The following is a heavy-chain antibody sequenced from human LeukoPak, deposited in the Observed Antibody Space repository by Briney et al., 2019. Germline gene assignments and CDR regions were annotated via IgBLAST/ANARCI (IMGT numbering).Heavy chain of an antibody. J-gene: IGHJ3*02. CDR3: YCRDGYSGDAFDI. Sequence: GASVKVSCKASGYTFTSYDINWVRQATGQGLEWMGWMNPNSGNTGYAQKFQGRVTMTRNTSISTAYMELSSLRSEDTAVYYCYCRDGYSGDAFDIWGQGTMVTVSS. D-gene: IGHD5-24*01. CDR2: MNPNSGNT. CDR1: GYTFTSYD. V-gene: IGHV1-8*01.